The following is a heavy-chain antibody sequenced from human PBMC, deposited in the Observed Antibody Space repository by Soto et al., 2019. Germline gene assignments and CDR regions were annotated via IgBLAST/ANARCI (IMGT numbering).Heavy chain of an antibody. Sequence: ASVKVSCKASGYTFTDYFIHWVRQAPGQGLECLGWINPKSGGTNYAQRFQGRVTMTRDTSVSTAYMEVSRLRSDDTAVYYCARTTERQLWPYYYDGMDVWGQGTTVTVSS. D-gene: IGHD5-18*01. V-gene: IGHV1-2*02. J-gene: IGHJ6*02. CDR2: INPKSGGT. CDR1: GYTFTDYF. CDR3: ARTTERQLWPYYYDGMDV.